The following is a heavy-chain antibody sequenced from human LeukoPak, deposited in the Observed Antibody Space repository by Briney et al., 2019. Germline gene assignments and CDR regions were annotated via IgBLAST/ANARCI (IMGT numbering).Heavy chain of an antibody. V-gene: IGHV3-15*01. CDR2: IKSKTDGGTT. J-gene: IGHJ4*02. CDR3: TTGAGRGY. D-gene: IGHD3-10*01. CDR1: GFTFGDYA. Sequence: PGGSLRLSCTASGFTFGDYAMSWFRQAPGKGLEWVGRIKSKTDGGTTDYAAPVKGRFTISRDDSKNTLYLQMNSLKTEDTAVYYCTTGAGRGYWGQGTLITVSS.